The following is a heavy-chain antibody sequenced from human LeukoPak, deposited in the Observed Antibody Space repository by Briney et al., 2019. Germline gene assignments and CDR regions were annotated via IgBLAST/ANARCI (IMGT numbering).Heavy chain of an antibody. J-gene: IGHJ4*02. V-gene: IGHV4-59*01. Sequence: SETLSLTCTVSGGSISSYYWSWIRQPPGKGLEWIGYIYYSGSTNYNPSLKSRVTISVDTSKNQFSLKLSSVTAADTAVYYCARVYSSGWPDYFGYWGQGTLVTVSS. D-gene: IGHD6-19*01. CDR2: IYYSGST. CDR3: ARVYSSGWPDYFGY. CDR1: GGSISSYY.